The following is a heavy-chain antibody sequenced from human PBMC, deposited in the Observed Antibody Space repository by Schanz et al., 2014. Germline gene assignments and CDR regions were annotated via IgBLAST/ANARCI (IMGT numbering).Heavy chain of an antibody. CDR2: MYINSGST. D-gene: IGHD2-15*01. CDR3: AKESEIVVVVGTSMSGDFHH. CDR1: GFTVNTNY. Sequence: EVQLVESGGGLIQPGGSLRLSCAVSGFTVNTNYMSWVRQAPGKGLEWISSMYINSGSTQYADSVKGRFIISRDSSKNTLFLQMNSLRAEYTAVYFCAKESEIVVVVGTSMSGDFHHWGQGTLVTVSS. J-gene: IGHJ1*01. V-gene: IGHV3-53*01.